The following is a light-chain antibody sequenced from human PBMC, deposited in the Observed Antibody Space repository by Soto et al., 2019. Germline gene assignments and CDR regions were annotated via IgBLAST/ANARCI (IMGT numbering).Light chain of an antibody. CDR3: QPYNSYSQWT. CDR1: QSISNW. Sequence: DIQMTQSPSTLSASVGDRVTLTCRASQSISNWLAWYQQKPGKAPKLLIYKASSLESGVPSRFRGSGSFTELTLTISSLQPDDFATYYRQPYNSYSQWTVGQGPKVDIK. V-gene: IGKV1-5*03. CDR2: KAS. J-gene: IGKJ1*01.